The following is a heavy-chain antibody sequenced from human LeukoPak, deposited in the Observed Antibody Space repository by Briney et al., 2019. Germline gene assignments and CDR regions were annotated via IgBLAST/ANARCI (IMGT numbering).Heavy chain of an antibody. CDR3: ARGVYQFDY. CDR2: MKQDGSEI. D-gene: IGHD3-16*02. J-gene: IGHJ4*02. Sequence: GGSLRLSCAASGFTFSSYWMTWVRQAPGKGLEWVACMKQDGSEIYYVDSVKGRFTISRDNANNSLYLQMNSLRAEGTALYYCARGVYQFDYWGQGTLVTVSS. CDR1: GFTFSSYW. V-gene: IGHV3-7*01.